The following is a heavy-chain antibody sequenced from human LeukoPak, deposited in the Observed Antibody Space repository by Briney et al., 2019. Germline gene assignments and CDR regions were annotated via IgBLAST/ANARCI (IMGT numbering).Heavy chain of an antibody. V-gene: IGHV3-23*01. CDR2: ISRGADKT. Sequence: GGSLRLSCAASGFTFRNHDMSWVRQAPGKGLEWVSGISRGADKTYYADSVKGRFTISRDNSKNTLPLQMNSLRVEDTAIYYCARGGDWSWYDYWGQGTLVPVSS. J-gene: IGHJ4*02. D-gene: IGHD2-21*02. CDR3: ARGGDWSWYDY. CDR1: GFTFRNHD.